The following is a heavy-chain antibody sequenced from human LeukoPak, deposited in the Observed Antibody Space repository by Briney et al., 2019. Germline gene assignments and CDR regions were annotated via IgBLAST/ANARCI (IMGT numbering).Heavy chain of an antibody. J-gene: IGHJ4*02. CDR2: IYTSGST. Sequence: MTSETLSLTCTVSGGSISSYYWSWIRQPPGKGLEWIGYIYTSGSTNYNPSLKSRVTISVDTSKNQFSPKLSSVTAADTAVYYCARGEYYDSSGLIIDYWGQGTLVTVSS. D-gene: IGHD3-22*01. V-gene: IGHV4-4*09. CDR3: ARGEYYDSSGLIIDY. CDR1: GGSISSYY.